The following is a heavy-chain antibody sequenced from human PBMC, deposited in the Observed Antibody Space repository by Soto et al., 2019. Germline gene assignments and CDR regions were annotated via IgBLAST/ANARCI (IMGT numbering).Heavy chain of an antibody. Sequence: SETLSLTCAVYGGSFSGYYWSWIRQPPGKGLEWIGEINHSGSTNYNPSLKSRVTISVDTSKNQFSLKLSSVTAADTAVYYCARLGTVTTYYYYYGMDVWGQGTTVTVSS. D-gene: IGHD4-17*01. V-gene: IGHV4-34*01. J-gene: IGHJ6*02. CDR1: GGSFSGYY. CDR3: ARLGTVTTYYYYYGMDV. CDR2: INHSGST.